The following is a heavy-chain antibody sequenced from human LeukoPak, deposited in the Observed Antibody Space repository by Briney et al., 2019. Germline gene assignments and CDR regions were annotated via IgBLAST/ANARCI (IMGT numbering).Heavy chain of an antibody. J-gene: IGHJ4*02. D-gene: IGHD6-6*01. Sequence: ASVKVSCKVSGYTFTDYYMHWVQQAPGKGLEWMGLVDPEDGETIYAEKFQGRVTITADTSTDTAYMELSSLRSEDTAVYYCATDGGIAARPYSGTCHWGQGTVVTVSS. CDR1: GYTFTDYY. V-gene: IGHV1-69-2*01. CDR3: ATDGGIAARPYSGTCH. CDR2: VDPEDGET.